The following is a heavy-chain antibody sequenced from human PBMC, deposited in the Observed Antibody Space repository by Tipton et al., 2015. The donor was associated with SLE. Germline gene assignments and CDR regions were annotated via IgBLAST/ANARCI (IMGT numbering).Heavy chain of an antibody. CDR2: ISSGSHTI. Sequence: SLRLSCAASDFAFRTYDMNWVRQAPGMGPQWISYISSGSHTIYYADSVKGRFTISRDNVKNTLYLQMTNLRVDDTAVYYCTGPRGADMKRGAFWGQGPLVAV. D-gene: IGHD4/OR15-4a*01. CDR1: DFAFRTYD. CDR3: TGPRGADMKRGAF. V-gene: IGHV3-48*03. J-gene: IGHJ4*02.